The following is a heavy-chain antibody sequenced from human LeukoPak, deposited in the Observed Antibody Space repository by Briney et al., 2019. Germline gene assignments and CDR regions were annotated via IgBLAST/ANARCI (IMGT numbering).Heavy chain of an antibody. D-gene: IGHD3-10*01. CDR2: INHSGST. CDR3: ARGEITMVRGVITTYHYYYGMDV. V-gene: IGHV4-34*01. J-gene: IGHJ6*02. Sequence: SETLSLTCAVYGGSFSGYYWSWIRQPPGKGLEWIGEINHSGSTNYNPSLKSRVTISVDASKNQFSLKLSSVTAADTAVYYCARGEITMVRGVITTYHYYYGMDVWGQGTTVTVSS. CDR1: GGSFSGYY.